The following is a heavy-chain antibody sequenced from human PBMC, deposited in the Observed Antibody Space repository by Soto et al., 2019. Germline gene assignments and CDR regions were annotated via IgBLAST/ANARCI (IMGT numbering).Heavy chain of an antibody. V-gene: IGHV4-59*01. CDR2: IYYSGST. CDR1: GVSLSRYY. D-gene: IGHD5-12*01. J-gene: IGHJ4*02. CDR3: ERLIEATLDY. Sequence: ATPSLTCPFSGVSLSRYYWIWFRQPPGKGLEWIGYIYYSGSTNYNPSLKSRFTISVDTSKNQFSLKLSSVTAADTAVYYCERLIEATLDYGGQGTQGQRLR.